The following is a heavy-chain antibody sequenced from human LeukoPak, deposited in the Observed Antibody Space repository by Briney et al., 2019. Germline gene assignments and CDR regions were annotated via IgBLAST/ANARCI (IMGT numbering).Heavy chain of an antibody. CDR1: GDSVSTNNVA. Sequence: SQTLSLTCAISGDSVSTNNVAWNWIRQSPSRGLVWLGRTYYGSKWYNDYAVSVKSRITVNPDTSKNQFSLQLNSVTPDDTAIYYCAREDLGAAYFDFWGQGTLVTVSS. V-gene: IGHV6-1*01. CDR2: TYYGSKWYN. J-gene: IGHJ4*02. D-gene: IGHD3-16*01. CDR3: AREDLGAAYFDF.